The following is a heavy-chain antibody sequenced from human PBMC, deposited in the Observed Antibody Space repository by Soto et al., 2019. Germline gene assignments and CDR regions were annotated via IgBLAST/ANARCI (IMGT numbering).Heavy chain of an antibody. V-gene: IGHV4-39*01. J-gene: IGHJ4*02. D-gene: IGHD5-12*01. CDR1: GGSISSSSYY. Sequence: QLQLQESGPGLVKPSETLSLTCTVSGGSISSSSYYWGWIRQPPGKGLEWIGSIYYSGSTYYNPSLKSRVTISVDTSKNQFSLKLSSVTAADTAVYYCARPGNSGYGFDYWGQGTLVTVSS. CDR3: ARPGNSGYGFDY. CDR2: IYYSGST.